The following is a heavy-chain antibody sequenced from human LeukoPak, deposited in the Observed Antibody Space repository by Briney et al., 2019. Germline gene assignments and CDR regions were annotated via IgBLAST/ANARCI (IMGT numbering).Heavy chain of an antibody. Sequence: SETLSLTCAVSGDSIRSSSHYWGWIRQPPGKGLEWIVSISYSGSTSSNPSLKSRVTISVETSKNQFSLKLTSVTAADTAIYYCARHPPYCSSDRCLFDYWGQRTLVTVSS. V-gene: IGHV4-39*01. J-gene: IGHJ4*02. CDR1: GDSIRSSSHY. CDR2: ISYSGST. D-gene: IGHD2-2*01. CDR3: ARHPPYCSSDRCLFDY.